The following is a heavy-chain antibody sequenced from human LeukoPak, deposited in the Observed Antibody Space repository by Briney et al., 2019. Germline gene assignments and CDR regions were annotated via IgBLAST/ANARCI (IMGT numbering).Heavy chain of an antibody. CDR1: GFTFSSYG. Sequence: PGRSLRLSCAASGFTFSSYGMHWVRQAPGKGLEWVAVILYDGSNKYYADSVKGRFTISRDNSKNTLYLQMNSLRAEDTAVYYCARPTARFGTYYYGMDVWGQGTTVTVSS. D-gene: IGHD1-1*01. J-gene: IGHJ6*02. CDR2: ILYDGSNK. CDR3: ARPTARFGTYYYGMDV. V-gene: IGHV3-30*03.